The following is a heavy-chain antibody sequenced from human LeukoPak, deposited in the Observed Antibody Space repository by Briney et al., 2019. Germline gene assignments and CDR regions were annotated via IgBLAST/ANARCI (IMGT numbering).Heavy chain of an antibody. Sequence: GGSLRLSCAASGFTFDDYAMHWVRQAPGKGLEWVSGISWNSGSIGYADSVKGRFTISRDNAKNSLYLQMNSLRAEDTALYYCAKDLDYGSGSHYYYGMDVWGQGTTVTVSS. D-gene: IGHD3-10*01. CDR1: GFTFDDYA. J-gene: IGHJ6*02. V-gene: IGHV3-9*01. CDR3: AKDLDYGSGSHYYYGMDV. CDR2: ISWNSGSI.